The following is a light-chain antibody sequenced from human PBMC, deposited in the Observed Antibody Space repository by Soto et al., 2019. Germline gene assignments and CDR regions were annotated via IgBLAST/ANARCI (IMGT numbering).Light chain of an antibody. V-gene: IGKV1-33*01. CDR2: DAS. CDR1: QDIGNY. J-gene: IGKJ1*01. Sequence: DIQMTQSPSSLSASVGDRITITCQASQDIGNYVNWYQQKPGKAPKLMIYDASALESGVPSRFSGSGSGTDFTCTISSLQHEDFATYYCQQSFTSPAVAQGTKVQIK. CDR3: QQSFTSPA.